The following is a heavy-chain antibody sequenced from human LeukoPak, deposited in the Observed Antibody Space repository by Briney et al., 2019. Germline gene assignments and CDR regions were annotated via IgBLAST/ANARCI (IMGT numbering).Heavy chain of an antibody. CDR3: AKAGNGGDYYYGMDV. CDR1: GGSISSGDYY. CDR2: IYYSGST. Sequence: SETLSLTCTVSGGSISSGDYYWSWIRQHPGKGLEWIGYIYYSGSTYYNPSLKSRVTISIDTSKIQFSLKLSSVTAADTAVYYCAKAGNGGDYYYGMDVWGQGTTVTVSS. V-gene: IGHV4-31*03. J-gene: IGHJ6*02. D-gene: IGHD2-8*01.